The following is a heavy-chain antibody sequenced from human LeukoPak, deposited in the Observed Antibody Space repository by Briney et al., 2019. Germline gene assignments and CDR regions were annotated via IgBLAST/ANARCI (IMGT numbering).Heavy chain of an antibody. Sequence: PGGSLRLSCAASGFTFSSYAMSWVRQAPGRGLEWVSAISGSGGSTYYADSVKGRFTISRDNFKNTLYLQMNSLRAEDTAVYYCAKRVPGRSSWYETNFQHWGQGTLVTVSS. J-gene: IGHJ1*01. D-gene: IGHD6-13*01. CDR3: AKRVPGRSSWYETNFQH. CDR1: GFTFSSYA. CDR2: ISGSGGST. V-gene: IGHV3-23*01.